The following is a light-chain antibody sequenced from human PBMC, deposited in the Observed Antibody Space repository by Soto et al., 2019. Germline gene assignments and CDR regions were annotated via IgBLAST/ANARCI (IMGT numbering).Light chain of an antibody. CDR1: SSDVGTYNY. CDR3: SSYTTSNTQV. CDR2: DVS. J-gene: IGLJ3*02. V-gene: IGLV2-14*01. Sequence: QSVLTQPASVSGSPGQSITISCTGTSSDVGTYNYVSWYQHRPGKAPKLMIYDVSYRPSGVSNRFSGSKSANTASLTISGLQAEDEADYYCSSYTTSNTQVFGGGTKVTFL.